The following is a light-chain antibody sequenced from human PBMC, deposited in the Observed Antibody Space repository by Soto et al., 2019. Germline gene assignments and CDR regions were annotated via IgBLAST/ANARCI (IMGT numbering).Light chain of an antibody. CDR3: CSYAGSRIVV. CDR1: SSDVGSYNL. CDR2: EAT. J-gene: IGLJ2*01. Sequence: QSVLTQPASVSGSPGQSITISCTGTSSDVGSYNLVSWYQQHPGKAPKLMIYEATTRPSGVSDRFSGSKSGNTASLTISGLLAEDEADYYCCSYAGSRIVVFGGGTKLTVL. V-gene: IGLV2-23*01.